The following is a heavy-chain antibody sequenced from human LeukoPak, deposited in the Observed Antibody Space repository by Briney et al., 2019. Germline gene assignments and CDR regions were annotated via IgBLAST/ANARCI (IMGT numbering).Heavy chain of an antibody. CDR1: GFTFDDYA. CDR2: ISWNSGSI. CDR3: AKEVTEGTFDY. V-gene: IGHV3-9*01. Sequence: GGSLRLSCAASGFTFDDYAMHWVRQAPGKGLEWVSGISWNSGSIGYADSVKGRFTISRDNSKNTLYLQMNSLRAEDTAVYYCAKEVTEGTFDYWGQGTLVTVSS. D-gene: IGHD4-23*01. J-gene: IGHJ4*02.